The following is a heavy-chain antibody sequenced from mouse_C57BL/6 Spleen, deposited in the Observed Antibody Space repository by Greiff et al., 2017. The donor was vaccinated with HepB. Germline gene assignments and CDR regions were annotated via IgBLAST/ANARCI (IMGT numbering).Heavy chain of an antibody. CDR3: ARGAAQATFPY. J-gene: IGHJ3*01. CDR2: ISYDGSN. CDR1: GYSITSGYY. D-gene: IGHD3-2*02. Sequence: EVKLVESGPGLVKPSQSLSLTCSVTGYSITSGYYWNWIRQFPGNKLEWMGYISYDGSNNYNPSLKNRISITRDTSKNQFFLKLNSVTTEDTATYYCARGAAQATFPYWGQGTLVTVSA. V-gene: IGHV3-6*01.